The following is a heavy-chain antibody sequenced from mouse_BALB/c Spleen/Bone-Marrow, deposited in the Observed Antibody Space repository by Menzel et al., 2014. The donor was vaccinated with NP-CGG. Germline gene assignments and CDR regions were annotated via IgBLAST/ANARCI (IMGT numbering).Heavy chain of an antibody. Sequence: VQLQQPGAELVKPGASAKLSCTASGFNIKDTYMHWVKQRPEQGLEWIGRIDPANGNTKYDPKFQGKATITADTSSNTAYLQHSSLTSEDTAVYYCASYYYGSSSFAYWGQGTLVTVSA. D-gene: IGHD1-1*01. CDR1: GFNIKDTY. V-gene: IGHV14-3*02. CDR3: ASYYYGSSSFAY. J-gene: IGHJ3*01. CDR2: IDPANGNT.